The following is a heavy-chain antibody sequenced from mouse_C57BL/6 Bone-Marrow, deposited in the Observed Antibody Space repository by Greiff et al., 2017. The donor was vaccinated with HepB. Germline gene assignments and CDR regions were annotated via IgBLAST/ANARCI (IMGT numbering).Heavy chain of an antibody. Sequence: QVHVKQPGAEPVKPGASVKMSCKASGYTFTSYWITWVKQRPGQGLEWIGDIYPGSGSTNYNEKFKSKATLTVDTSSSTAYMQLSSLTSEDSAVYYCAREGYPWFAYWGQGTLVTVSA. J-gene: IGHJ3*01. D-gene: IGHD2-2*01. CDR2: IYPGSGST. CDR3: AREGYPWFAY. V-gene: IGHV1-55*01. CDR1: GYTFTSYW.